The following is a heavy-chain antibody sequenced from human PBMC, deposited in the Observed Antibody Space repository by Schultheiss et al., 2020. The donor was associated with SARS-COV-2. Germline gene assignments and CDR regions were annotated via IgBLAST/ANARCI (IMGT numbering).Heavy chain of an antibody. Sequence: GGSLRLSCAASGFTFSSYSMNWVRQAPGKGLEWVSSISSSSSYIYYADSVKGRFTISRDNAKNSLYLQMNSLRAEDTAVYYCARDLSIAAAGYNYYGTDVWGQGTTVTVSS. J-gene: IGHJ6*02. CDR3: ARDLSIAAAGYNYYGTDV. V-gene: IGHV3-21*01. CDR2: ISSSSSYI. D-gene: IGHD6-13*01. CDR1: GFTFSSYS.